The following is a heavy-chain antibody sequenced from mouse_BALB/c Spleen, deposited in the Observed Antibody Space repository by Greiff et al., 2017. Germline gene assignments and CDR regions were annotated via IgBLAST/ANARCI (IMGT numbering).Heavy chain of an antibody. CDR2: ISSGGSYT. D-gene: IGHD1-2*01. CDR3: TRDTTATTWFAY. CDR1: GFTFSSYT. Sequence: VQLKESGGGLVKPGGSLKLSCAASGFTFSSYTMSWVRQTPEKRLEWVATISSGGSYTYYPDSVKGRFTISRDNAKNTLYLQMSSLKSEDTAMYYCTRDTTATTWFAYWGQGTLVTVAA. J-gene: IGHJ3*01. V-gene: IGHV5-6-4*01.